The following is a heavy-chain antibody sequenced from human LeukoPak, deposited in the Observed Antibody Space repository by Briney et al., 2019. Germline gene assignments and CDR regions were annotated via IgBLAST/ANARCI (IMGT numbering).Heavy chain of an antibody. Sequence: GGSLRLSCAASGFTFSSYSMNWVRQAPGKGLEWVSYISSSSSTIYYADSVKGRFTISRDNAKNSLYLQMNSLRAEDTAVYYCARNIWFGGFDYWGQGTLVTVSS. D-gene: IGHD3-10*01. CDR1: GFTFSSYS. CDR3: ARNIWFGGFDY. J-gene: IGHJ4*02. V-gene: IGHV3-48*01. CDR2: ISSSSSTI.